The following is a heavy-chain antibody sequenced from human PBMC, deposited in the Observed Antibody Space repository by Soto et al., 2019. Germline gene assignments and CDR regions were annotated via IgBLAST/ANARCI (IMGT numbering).Heavy chain of an antibody. D-gene: IGHD5-18*01. J-gene: IGHJ6*02. CDR1: GGTFSSYA. V-gene: IGHV1-69*13. CDR2: IIPIFGTA. Sequence: ASVKVSCKASGGTFSSYAISWVRQAPGQGLEWMGGIIPIFGTANYAQKFQGRVTITAGESTSTAYMELSSLRSEDTAVYYCAGGYSYGYLYYYYGMDVWGQGTTVTVSS. CDR3: AGGYSYGYLYYYYGMDV.